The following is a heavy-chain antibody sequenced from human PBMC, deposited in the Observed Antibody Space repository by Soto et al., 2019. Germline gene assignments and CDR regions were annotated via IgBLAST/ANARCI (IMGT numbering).Heavy chain of an antibody. CDR1: GFTFGDYA. CDR2: IRSKAYGGTT. D-gene: IGHD2-2*01. CDR3: TSESLGYCSSTSCLPDFQH. Sequence: PGGSLRLSCTASGFTFGDYAMSWFRQAPGKGLEWVGFIRSKAYGGTTEYAASVKGRFTISRDDSKSIAYLQMNSLKTEDTAVYYCTSESLGYCSSTSCLPDFQHWGQGTLVTVSS. J-gene: IGHJ1*01. V-gene: IGHV3-49*03.